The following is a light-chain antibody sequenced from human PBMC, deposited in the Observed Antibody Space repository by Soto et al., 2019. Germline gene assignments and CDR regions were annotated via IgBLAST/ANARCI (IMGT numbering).Light chain of an antibody. CDR1: SSNIGDND. Sequence: QSVLTQPPSVSAAPGQRVTISCSGNSSNIGDNDVSWFRHPPGTAPVLLIYDNTKRPSGIPDRFSGSKSGTSVTLGISGLQTGDEADYYCGTWDSRLSAVVFGGGTKLPVL. CDR2: DNT. V-gene: IGLV1-51*01. CDR3: GTWDSRLSAVV. J-gene: IGLJ3*02.